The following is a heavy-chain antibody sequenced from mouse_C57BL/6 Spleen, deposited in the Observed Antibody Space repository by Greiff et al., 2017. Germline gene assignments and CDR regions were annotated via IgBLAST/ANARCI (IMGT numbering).Heavy chain of an antibody. CDR3: ARRMGGNYREGYNYYAMDD. V-gene: IGHV1-55*01. CDR1: GYTFTSYW. D-gene: IGHD2-1*01. J-gene: IGHJ4*01. CDR2: IYPGSGST. Sequence: QVQLQQPGAELVKPGASVKMSCKASGYTFTSYWITWVKQRPGQGLEWIGDIYPGSGSTNYNEKFKSKATLTVDTSSSTAYMQLSSLTSEDSAVYYCARRMGGNYREGYNYYAMDDWGQGTSVTVSS.